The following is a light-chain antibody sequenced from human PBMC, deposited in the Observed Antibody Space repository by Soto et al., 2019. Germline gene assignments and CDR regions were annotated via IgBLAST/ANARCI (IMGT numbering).Light chain of an antibody. J-gene: IGKJ2*01. CDR1: HSVGSN. CDR2: GAS. CDR3: QQYGNWYT. Sequence: EIVMTQSPAPLSVSPGDSATLSCRASHSVGSNLAWYQQKPGQAPRLLIYGASTRATGIPVRFSGSGSGTEFTLTISSLQSEDSAVYYCQQYGNWYTFGQGTKLEIK. V-gene: IGKV3-15*01.